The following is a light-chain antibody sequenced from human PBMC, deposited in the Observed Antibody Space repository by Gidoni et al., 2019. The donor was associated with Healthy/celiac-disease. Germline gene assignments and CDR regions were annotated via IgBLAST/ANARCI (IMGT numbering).Light chain of an antibody. CDR2: AAS. V-gene: IGKV1-39*01. CDR1: QSISTY. J-gene: IGKJ4*01. Sequence: DIQLTWSPSSLSASVGDRVTITCRASQSISTYLNWYQQKPGKAPKLLIYAASSLQSGVPSRFSGSGSGTDFTLTISSLQPEDFATYYCQQSYSTLLTFGGGTKVEIK. CDR3: QQSYSTLLT.